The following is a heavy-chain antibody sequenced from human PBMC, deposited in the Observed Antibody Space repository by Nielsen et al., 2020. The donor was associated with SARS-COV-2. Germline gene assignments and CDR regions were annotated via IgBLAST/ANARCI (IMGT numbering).Heavy chain of an antibody. V-gene: IGHV4-39*01. Sequence: SETLSLTCTVSGGSISSSSYYWGWIRQPPGKGLEWIGSIYYSGSTYYNPSLKSRVTISVDTSKNQFSLKLSSVTAADTAVYYCARLQWLVHFWFDPWGQGTLVTVSS. CDR1: GGSISSSSYY. CDR2: IYYSGST. CDR3: ARLQWLVHFWFDP. D-gene: IGHD6-19*01. J-gene: IGHJ5*02.